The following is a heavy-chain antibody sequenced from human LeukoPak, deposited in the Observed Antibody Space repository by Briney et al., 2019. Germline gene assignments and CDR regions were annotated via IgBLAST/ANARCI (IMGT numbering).Heavy chain of an antibody. CDR3: ARGYSSSLYYYYGMDV. CDR2: ISSSGSTI. D-gene: IGHD6-13*01. V-gene: IGHV3-48*03. Sequence: GGSLRLSCAASGFTFSSYEMNWVRQAPGKGLEWVSYISSSGSTIDYADSVKGRFTISRDNAKNSLYLQMNSLRAEDTAVYYCARGYSSSLYYYYGMDVWGKGTTVTVSS. J-gene: IGHJ6*04. CDR1: GFTFSSYE.